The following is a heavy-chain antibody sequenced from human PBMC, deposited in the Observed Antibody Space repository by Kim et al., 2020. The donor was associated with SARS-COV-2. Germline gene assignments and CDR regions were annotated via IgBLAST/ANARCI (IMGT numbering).Heavy chain of an antibody. Sequence: GGSLRLSCAASGFTFSRYSMIWVRQAPGKGLEWISYISPDSSTIYYADSVKGRFTISRDNAKNSLYLQMNSLRVKDTAVYFCARDNWGDYWGQGTRVTVS. J-gene: IGHJ4*02. CDR1: GFTFSRYS. D-gene: IGHD7-27*01. CDR3: ARDNWGDY. V-gene: IGHV3-48*04. CDR2: ISPDSSTI.